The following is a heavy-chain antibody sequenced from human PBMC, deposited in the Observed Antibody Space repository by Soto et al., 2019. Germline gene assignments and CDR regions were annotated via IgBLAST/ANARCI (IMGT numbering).Heavy chain of an antibody. D-gene: IGHD6-6*01. J-gene: IGHJ4*02. CDR1: GFTFSSYA. V-gene: IGHV3-23*01. CDR2: ISGSGGST. CDR3: AKDPGFWQLAELDF. Sequence: EVQLLESGGGLVQPGGSLRLSCAASGFTFSSYAMSWVRQAPGKGLEWVSAISGSGGSTYYADSVKGGFTISRDNSKNARCRQQKRLIAEDMAVYYCAKDPGFWQLAELDFLGQGPMVTVSS.